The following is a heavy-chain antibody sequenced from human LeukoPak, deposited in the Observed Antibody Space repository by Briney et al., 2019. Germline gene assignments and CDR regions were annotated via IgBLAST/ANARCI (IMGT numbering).Heavy chain of an antibody. D-gene: IGHD3-10*01. CDR1: GYSFTSYW. V-gene: IGHV5-51*01. CDR3: ARQEYYGSGSTPLDY. Sequence: PGESLKISCKGSGYSFTSYWIGWVRQLPGKGLGWMGIIYPGDSDTRYSPSFQGQVTISADKSISTAYLQWSSLKASDTAMYYCARQEYYGSGSTPLDYWGQGTLVTVSS. CDR2: IYPGDSDT. J-gene: IGHJ4*02.